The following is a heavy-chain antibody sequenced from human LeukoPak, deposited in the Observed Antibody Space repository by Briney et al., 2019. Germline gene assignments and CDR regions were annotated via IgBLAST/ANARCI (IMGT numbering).Heavy chain of an antibody. CDR3: ARDHDYGDYLGFDY. J-gene: IGHJ4*02. CDR2: ISGSGGST. V-gene: IGHV3-23*01. D-gene: IGHD4-17*01. CDR1: GFTFSSYA. Sequence: GGSLRLSCAASGFTFSSYAMSWVRQAPGKGLEWVSAISGSGGSTYYADSVKGRFTISRDNAKNSLYLQMNSLRAEDTAVYYCARDHDYGDYLGFDYWGQGTLVTVSS.